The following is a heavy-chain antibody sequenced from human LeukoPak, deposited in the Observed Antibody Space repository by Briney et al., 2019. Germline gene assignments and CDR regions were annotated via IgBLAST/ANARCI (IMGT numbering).Heavy chain of an antibody. CDR3: AREVSYCSSTSCYDHYYYYMDV. Sequence: PSETLSLTCTVSGGSISSGSYYWSWIRQPAGKGLEWIGRIYTSGSTNYNPSLKSRVTISVDTSKNQFSLKLSSVTAADTAVYYCAREVSYCSSTSCYDHYYYYMDVWGKGTTVTISS. D-gene: IGHD2-2*01. CDR1: GGSISSGSYY. J-gene: IGHJ6*03. CDR2: IYTSGST. V-gene: IGHV4-61*02.